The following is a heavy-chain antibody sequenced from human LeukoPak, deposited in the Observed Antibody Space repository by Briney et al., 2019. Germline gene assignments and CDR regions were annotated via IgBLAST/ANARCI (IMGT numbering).Heavy chain of an antibody. D-gene: IGHD5-24*01. CDR3: ARATDRDGYNPSFDY. J-gene: IGHJ4*02. Sequence: AGGSLRLSCAASGFTFSSYSMNWVRQAPGKGLEWVSSISSSSSYIYYADSVKGRFTISRDNAKNSLYLQMNSLRAEDTAVYYCARATDRDGYNPSFDYWGQGTLVTVSS. V-gene: IGHV3-21*01. CDR1: GFTFSSYS. CDR2: ISSSSSYI.